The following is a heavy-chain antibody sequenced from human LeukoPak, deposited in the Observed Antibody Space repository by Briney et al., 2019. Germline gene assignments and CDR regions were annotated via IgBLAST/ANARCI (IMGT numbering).Heavy chain of an antibody. J-gene: IGHJ4*02. V-gene: IGHV1-69*13. Sequence: ASVKVSCKASGGTFISYAISWVRQAPGQGLEWMGGIIPIFGTANYAQKFQGRVTITADESTSTAYMELSSLRSEDTAVYYCARSVIPGGYGAVGYFDYWGQGTLVTVSS. D-gene: IGHD5-12*01. CDR3: ARSVIPGGYGAVGYFDY. CDR2: IIPIFGTA. CDR1: GGTFISYA.